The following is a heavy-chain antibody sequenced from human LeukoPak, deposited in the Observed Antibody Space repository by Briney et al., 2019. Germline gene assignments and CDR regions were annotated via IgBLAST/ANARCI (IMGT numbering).Heavy chain of an antibody. CDR3: ARVGFVPAAEDNWFDP. Sequence: GGSLRLSCAASGFTVSSNYMSWVRQAPGKGLEWVSVIYSGGSTYYADSVKGRFTISRDNSKNTLYLQMNSLRAEDTAVYYCARVGFVPAAEDNWFDPWGQGTLVAVSS. D-gene: IGHD2-2*01. J-gene: IGHJ5*02. V-gene: IGHV3-53*01. CDR2: IYSGGST. CDR1: GFTVSSNY.